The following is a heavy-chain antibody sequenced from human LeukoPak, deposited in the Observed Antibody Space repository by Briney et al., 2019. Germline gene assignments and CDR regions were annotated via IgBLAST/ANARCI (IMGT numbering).Heavy chain of an antibody. D-gene: IGHD2-15*01. V-gene: IGHV1-69*01. Sequence: SVKVSCKASGGTFSSYAISWERQAPGQGLEWMGGIIPIFSTANYAQKFQGRVTITADESTSTAYMELSSLRSEDTAVYYCARCGSGGSCPFDYWGQGTLVTVSS. J-gene: IGHJ4*02. CDR2: IIPIFSTA. CDR1: GGTFSSYA. CDR3: ARCGSGGSCPFDY.